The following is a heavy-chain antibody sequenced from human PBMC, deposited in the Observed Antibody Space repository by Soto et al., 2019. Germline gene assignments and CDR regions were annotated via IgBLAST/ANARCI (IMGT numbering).Heavy chain of an antibody. CDR1: GDSVSSNSAA. D-gene: IGHD3-22*01. V-gene: IGHV6-1*01. CDR3: ARDYYDSSGPYY. CDR2: TYYRSKWYN. Sequence: PSQTLSLTCAISGDSVSSNSAAWNWIRQSPSRGLEWLGRTYYRSKWYNDYAVSVKSRITINPDTSKNTLYLQMNSLRAEDTAVYYCARDYYDSSGPYYWGQGTLVTVSS. J-gene: IGHJ4*02.